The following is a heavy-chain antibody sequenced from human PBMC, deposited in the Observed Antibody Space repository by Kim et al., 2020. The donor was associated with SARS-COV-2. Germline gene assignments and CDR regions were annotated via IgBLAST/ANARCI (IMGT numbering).Heavy chain of an antibody. CDR1: GFTVNNYY. V-gene: IGHV3-53*01. CDR2: IHNDDDRT. Sequence: GGSLRLSCAASGFTVNNYYMNWVRQAPGKGLEWVSVIHNDDDRTYYAESVKGRFTISRDNSKNTVSLQMDSLRAEDTAVYYCAKSTPYTYGSRYGMDVWGQGTTVTVSS. J-gene: IGHJ6*02. D-gene: IGHD5-18*01. CDR3: AKSTPYTYGSRYGMDV.